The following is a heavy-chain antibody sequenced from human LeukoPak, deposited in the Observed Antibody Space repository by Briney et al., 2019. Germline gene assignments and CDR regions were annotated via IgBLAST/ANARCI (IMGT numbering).Heavy chain of an antibody. V-gene: IGHV4-59*01. J-gene: IGHJ4*02. CDR1: GGSISSYY. Sequence: SETLSLTCTVSGGSISSYYWSWIRQPPGKGPEWIGNIYDRGSTKYNPSLKSRVTISVDTSKNQFSLRLSSVTAADTAVYYCARGRTFDNWGQGTLVTVSS. CDR3: ARGRTFDN. CDR2: IYDRGST.